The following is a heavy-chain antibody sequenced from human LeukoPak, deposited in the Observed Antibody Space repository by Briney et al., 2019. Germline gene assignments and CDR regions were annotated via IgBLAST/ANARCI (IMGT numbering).Heavy chain of an antibody. CDR3: ARTRHLYDFWSGYYRPFDY. CDR2: ISAYNGNT. D-gene: IGHD3-3*01. V-gene: IGHV1-18*01. J-gene: IGHJ4*02. Sequence: GASVKVSCKASGYTFTSYGISWVRQAPGQGLEWMGWISAYNGNTNYAQKLQGRVTMTTDTSTSTAYMELRSLRSDDTAVYYCARTRHLYDFWSGYYRPFDYWGQGTLVTVSS. CDR1: GYTFTSYG.